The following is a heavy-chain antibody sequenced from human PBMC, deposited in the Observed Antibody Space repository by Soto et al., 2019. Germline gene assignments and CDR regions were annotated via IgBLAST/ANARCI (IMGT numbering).Heavy chain of an antibody. CDR1: GYVFISYG. V-gene: IGHV1-18*01. J-gene: IGHJ4*02. CDR3: ARDLDGSGSCYTDY. CDR2: ISRHNGDT. D-gene: IGHD3-10*01. Sequence: QVQLVQSGAEVKKPGASVKVSCKASGYVFISYGISWVRQAPGQGLEWMGWISRHNGDTNYAQKFQGRVTMTTDASTSTAYMELRSLRSDDTAVYYCARDLDGSGSCYTDYWGQGTLVTVSS.